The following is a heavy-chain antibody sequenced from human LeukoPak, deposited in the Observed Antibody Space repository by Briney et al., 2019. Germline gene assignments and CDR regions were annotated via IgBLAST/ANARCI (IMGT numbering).Heavy chain of an antibody. CDR1: GFTFSSYE. D-gene: IGHD5-12*01. CDR2: ISSRGSTI. CDR3: ARGLSGYKNSLDY. J-gene: IGHJ4*02. Sequence: GGSLRLSCAASGFTFSSYEMNWVRQAPGKGLEWVSYISSRGSTIYYADSVKGRFTISRDNAKNSLYLQMNSLRAEDTALYYCARGLSGYKNSLDYWGQGAPVTVSS. V-gene: IGHV3-48*03.